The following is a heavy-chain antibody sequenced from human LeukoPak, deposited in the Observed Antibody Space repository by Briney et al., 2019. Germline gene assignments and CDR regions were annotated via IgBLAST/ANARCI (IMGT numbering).Heavy chain of an antibody. CDR3: TRDAGADFWSGYDEDWFDT. D-gene: IGHD3-3*01. J-gene: IGHJ5*02. CDR2: ISSSGSTI. CDR1: GVTFSSYE. V-gene: IGHV3-48*03. Sequence: GGSLRLSCAASGVTFSSYEMNWVRQAPRKGLEWVSYISSSGSTIYYADSVKGRFTISRDNANNSLYLQMNSLRAEDTAVYYCTRDAGADFWSGYDEDWFDTWGQGTLVTVSS.